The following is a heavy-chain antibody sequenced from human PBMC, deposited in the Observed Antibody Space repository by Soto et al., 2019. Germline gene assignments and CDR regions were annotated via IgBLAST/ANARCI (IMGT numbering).Heavy chain of an antibody. Sequence: GESLKISCKGSGYSFTSYWIGWVRQMPGKGLEWMGIIYPGDSDTRYSPSFQGQVTISADKSISTAYLQWSSLKASDTAMYYCAIYGVTTPYDDSFVIWCPGTMVTVSS. CDR3: AIYGVTTPYDDSFVI. V-gene: IGHV5-51*01. CDR2: IYPGDSDT. CDR1: GYSFTSYW. D-gene: IGHD4-17*01. J-gene: IGHJ3*02.